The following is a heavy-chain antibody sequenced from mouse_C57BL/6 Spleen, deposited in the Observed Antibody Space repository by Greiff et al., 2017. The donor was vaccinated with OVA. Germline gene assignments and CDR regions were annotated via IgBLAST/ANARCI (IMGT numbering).Heavy chain of an antibody. V-gene: IGHV1-26*01. J-gene: IGHJ2*01. D-gene: IGHD2-1*01. CDR2: INPNNGGT. Sequence: EVQLQQSGPELVKPGASVKISCKASGYTFTDYYMNWVKQSHGKSLEWIGDINPNNGGTSYNQKFKGKATLTVDKSSSTAYMELRSLTADDSSVYYCARGRIYYGNYVDYWGQGTTLTVSS. CDR1: GYTFTDYY. CDR3: ARGRIYYGNYVDY.